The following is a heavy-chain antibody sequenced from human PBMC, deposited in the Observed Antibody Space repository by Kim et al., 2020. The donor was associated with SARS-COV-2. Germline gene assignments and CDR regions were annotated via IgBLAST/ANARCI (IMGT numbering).Heavy chain of an antibody. CDR2: INHSGST. CDR3: ARGGYYYGSGSYYKPPYSFDY. CDR1: GGSFSGYY. V-gene: IGHV4-34*01. D-gene: IGHD3-10*01. J-gene: IGHJ4*02. Sequence: SETLSLTCAVYGGSFSGYYWSWIRQPPGKGLEWIGEINHSGSTNYNPSLKSRVTISVDTSKNQFSLKLSSVTAADTAVYYCARGGYYYGSGSYYKPPYSFDYWGQGTLVTVSS.